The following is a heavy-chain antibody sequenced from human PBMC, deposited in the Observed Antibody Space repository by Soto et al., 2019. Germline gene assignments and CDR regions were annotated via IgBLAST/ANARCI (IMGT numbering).Heavy chain of an antibody. V-gene: IGHV5-51*01. D-gene: IGHD2-15*01. J-gene: IGHJ4*02. Sequence: GESLKISCKASGYSFANYWIGCVRQMPGKGLEWMGIIYPGDSDTKYSPSFQGQVTISADKSISTAYLQWNSLKASDTAIYYCARYCSGGWCYRPSYHFEYWGQGTSVTVSS. CDR1: GYSFANYW. CDR3: ARYCSGGWCYRPSYHFEY. CDR2: IYPGDSDT.